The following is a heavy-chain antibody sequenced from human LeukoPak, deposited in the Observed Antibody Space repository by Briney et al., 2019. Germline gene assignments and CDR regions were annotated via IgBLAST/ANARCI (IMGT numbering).Heavy chain of an antibody. Sequence: SETLSLTCTVSGGSISSSSYYWGWIRQPPGKGLEWIGSMYYSGSTYHNPSLKSRVTISIDTSKNQFSLKLSSVTAADTAVYYCARVTGYMVEDYFDYWGQGTLVTVSS. CDR1: GGSISSSSYY. J-gene: IGHJ4*02. V-gene: IGHV4-39*07. CDR2: MYYSGST. D-gene: IGHD6-13*01. CDR3: ARVTGYMVEDYFDY.